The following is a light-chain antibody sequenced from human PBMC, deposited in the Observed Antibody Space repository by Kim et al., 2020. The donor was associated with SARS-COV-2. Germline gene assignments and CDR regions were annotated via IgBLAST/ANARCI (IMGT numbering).Light chain of an antibody. CDR1: SSDGGGYNP. V-gene: IGLV2-23*02. CDR2: EVS. Sequence: GQSITISCTGTSSDGGGYNPVSWYQQHPGKAPKLMIYEVSKRPSGVSNRFSGSKSGNTASLTISGLQAEDEADYYCCSYAGSSTWVFGGGTQLTVL. J-gene: IGLJ3*02. CDR3: CSYAGSSTWV.